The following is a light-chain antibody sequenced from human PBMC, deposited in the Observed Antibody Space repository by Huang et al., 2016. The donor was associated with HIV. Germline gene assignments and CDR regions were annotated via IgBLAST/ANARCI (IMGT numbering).Light chain of an antibody. CDR1: QSISTW. CDR2: KAS. Sequence: DIQMTQSPSTLSASVGDRVTITCRASQSISTWLAWYQQKPGKAPKLLIYKASSLQNGVTSRCSGSGAGTEFTLTISSLQPDDFATYYCQQYNRYATYTFGQGTKVEIK. V-gene: IGKV1-5*03. CDR3: QQYNRYATYT. J-gene: IGKJ2*01.